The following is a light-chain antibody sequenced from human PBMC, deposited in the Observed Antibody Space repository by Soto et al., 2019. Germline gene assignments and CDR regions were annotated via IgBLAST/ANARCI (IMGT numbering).Light chain of an antibody. J-gene: IGKJ1*01. CDR2: SAS. CDR1: QSVSSN. V-gene: IGKV3-15*01. Sequence: EIVMTQSPATLSVSPGERATLSCRASQSVSSNLAWYQQKPGQAPRLLIYSASTRATGIPARFSGSGSETEVTLTISSLQSEDFAVYYCQQSNNWPRTFGQGTKVEIK. CDR3: QQSNNWPRT.